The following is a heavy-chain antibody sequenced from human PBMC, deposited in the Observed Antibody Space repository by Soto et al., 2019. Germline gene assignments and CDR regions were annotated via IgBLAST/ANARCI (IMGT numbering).Heavy chain of an antibody. CDR1: GFTFSSYA. D-gene: IGHD2-2*01. CDR2: ISGSGGST. V-gene: IGHV3-23*01. CDR3: SSTSRWSYYYYGMDV. Sequence: EVQLLESGGGLVQPGGSLRLSCAASGFTFSSYAMSWVRQAPGKGLEWVSAISGSGGSTYYADSVKGRFTISRDNSKNTLYLQMNSLRAEDTSVYYCSSTSRWSYYYYGMDVWGQGTTVTVSS. J-gene: IGHJ6*02.